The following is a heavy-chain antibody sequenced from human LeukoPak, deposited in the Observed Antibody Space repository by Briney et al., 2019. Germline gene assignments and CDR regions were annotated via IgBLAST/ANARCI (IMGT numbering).Heavy chain of an antibody. Sequence: KPGGSLRLSCAASGFTFTDYYMSWIRQAPGKGLEWLSYTSSGSSDTNYADSVKGRFTISRDNAKKSLYLQMNSLRAEDTAVYYCVRTAGRDGGIWGQGTLVTVSS. CDR3: VRTAGRDGGI. D-gene: IGHD1-26*01. V-gene: IGHV3-11*06. CDR2: TSSGSSDT. CDR1: GFTFTDYY. J-gene: IGHJ4*02.